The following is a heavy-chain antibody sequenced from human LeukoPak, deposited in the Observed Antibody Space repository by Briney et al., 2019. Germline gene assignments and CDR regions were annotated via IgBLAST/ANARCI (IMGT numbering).Heavy chain of an antibody. D-gene: IGHD2-15*01. Sequence: GGSLRLSCAASGFTFSDYWMHWVRQAPGRGLEWVAVIWYDGSNKYYADSVKGRFTISRDNSKNTLYLQMNSLRAEDTAVYYCARDHSPDYYYYGMDVWGQGTTVTVSS. CDR3: ARDHSPDYYYYGMDV. J-gene: IGHJ6*02. V-gene: IGHV3-33*08. CDR2: IWYDGSNK. CDR1: GFTFSDYW.